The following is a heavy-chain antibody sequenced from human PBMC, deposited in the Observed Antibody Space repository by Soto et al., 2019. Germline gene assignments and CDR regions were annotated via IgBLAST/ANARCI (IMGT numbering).Heavy chain of an antibody. CDR1: GGSVSSGGYY. CDR3: ARSYYHDRSGYFPS. Sequence: SETLSLTCTGSGGSVSSGGYYWSWIRQPPGKGLEWIGYIYYSGSTNYNPSLKSRVTISVDTSKNQFSLKLSSVTAADTAVYYCARSYYHDRSGYFPSWGQGTLVTVSS. J-gene: IGHJ5*02. CDR2: IYYSGST. V-gene: IGHV4-61*08. D-gene: IGHD3-22*01.